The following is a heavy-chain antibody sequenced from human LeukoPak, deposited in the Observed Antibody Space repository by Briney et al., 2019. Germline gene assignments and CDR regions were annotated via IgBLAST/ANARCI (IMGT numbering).Heavy chain of an antibody. J-gene: IGHJ4*02. D-gene: IGHD6-13*01. V-gene: IGHV3-21*01. CDR2: ISSSSSYI. CDR3: ARERQLNYFDY. CDR1: GFTFSSYS. Sequence: TGGSLRLSCAASGFTFSSYSMNWVRQAPGKGLEWVSSISSSSSYIYYADSVKGRFTISRDNAKNSLYLQMNSLRVEDTAVYYCARERQLNYFDYWGQGTLVTVSS.